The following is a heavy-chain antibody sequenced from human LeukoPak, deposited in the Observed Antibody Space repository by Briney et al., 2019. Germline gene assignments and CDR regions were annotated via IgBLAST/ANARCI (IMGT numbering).Heavy chain of an antibody. V-gene: IGHV3-23*01. CDR1: GFTFDYYA. J-gene: IGHJ4*02. D-gene: IGHD1-26*01. Sequence: PGGSLRLSCAASGFTFDYYAMNWVRQAPGKGLQWVSIISGSGGTTYYADSVKGRFTISRDNSKNTVHLQMNSLRADDTAVYYCAKDLGIGLSYFGSWGQGTLVTVSS. CDR2: ISGSGGTT. CDR3: AKDLGIGLSYFGS.